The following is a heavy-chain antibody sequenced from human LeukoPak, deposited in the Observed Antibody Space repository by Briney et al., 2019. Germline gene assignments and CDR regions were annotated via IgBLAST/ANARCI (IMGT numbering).Heavy chain of an antibody. J-gene: IGHJ4*02. D-gene: IGHD6-25*01. Sequence: PGGSLRLSCAASRFTFRSYWMSWVRQAPGKGLEWVANIKEDGSEKYYVDSVKGRFTISRDSAKNSLYLQMNSLRVEDTAVYYCARDSASFRGCDYWGQGTLVTVSS. CDR2: IKEDGSEK. CDR1: RFTFRSYW. CDR3: ARDSASFRGCDY. V-gene: IGHV3-7*03.